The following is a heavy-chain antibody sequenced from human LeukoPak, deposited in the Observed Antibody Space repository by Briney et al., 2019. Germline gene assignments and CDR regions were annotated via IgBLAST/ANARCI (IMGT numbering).Heavy chain of an antibody. Sequence: SETLSLTCTVSGGSISSSSYYWGWIRQPPGKGLDWIGEINHSGSTNYNPSLKSRVTISVDTSKNQFSLKLSSVTAADTAVYYCARFSHIAVATYFDYWGQGTLVTVSS. CDR1: GGSISSSSYY. J-gene: IGHJ4*02. V-gene: IGHV4-39*07. CDR2: INHSGST. D-gene: IGHD6-19*01. CDR3: ARFSHIAVATYFDY.